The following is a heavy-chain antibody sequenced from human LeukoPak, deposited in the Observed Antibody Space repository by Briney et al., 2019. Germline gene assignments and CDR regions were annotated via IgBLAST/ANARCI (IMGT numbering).Heavy chain of an antibody. CDR3: ARDLAYGDDGL. D-gene: IGHD4-17*01. V-gene: IGHV3-21*01. Sequence: GGSLRLSCAASGFTFNTYAMSWVRQAPGKGLEWVAFISSSSSYIFYADSLKGRFTISRDNAKNSLYLQMNSLRADDTAVYYCARDLAYGDDGLWGQGTLVTVSS. CDR1: GFTFNTYA. J-gene: IGHJ4*02. CDR2: ISSSSSYI.